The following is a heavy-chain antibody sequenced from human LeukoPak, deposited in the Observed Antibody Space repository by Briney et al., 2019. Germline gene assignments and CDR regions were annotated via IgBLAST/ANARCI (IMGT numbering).Heavy chain of an antibody. V-gene: IGHV3-21*01. CDR2: ITSSSSYA. CDR1: GFTFSTYN. CDR3: ARDPYSGHYGNDYYYYMDV. Sequence: GGSLRLSCEASGFTFSTYNMNWVRQAPGKRLEWVSSITSSSSYAFHADSVKGPFTISRDNAKSSLYLQMNNLRAEDTAVYYCARDPYSGHYGNDYYYYMDVWGKGTTVTISS. D-gene: IGHD5-12*01. J-gene: IGHJ6*03.